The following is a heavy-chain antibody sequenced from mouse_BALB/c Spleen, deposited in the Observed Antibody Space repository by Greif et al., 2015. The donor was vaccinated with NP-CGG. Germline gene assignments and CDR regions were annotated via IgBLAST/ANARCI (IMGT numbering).Heavy chain of an antibody. CDR1: GFTFSDYG. CDR2: ISNLAYSI. V-gene: IGHV5-15*02. Sequence: EVQLVESGGGLVQPGGSRKLPCAASGFTFSDYGMAWVRQAPGKGPEWVAFISNLAYSIYYADTVTGRFTISRENAKNTLYLEMSSLRSEDTAMYYCARDYYGSSYWYFDVWGAGTTVTVSS. D-gene: IGHD1-1*01. J-gene: IGHJ1*01. CDR3: ARDYYGSSYWYFDV.